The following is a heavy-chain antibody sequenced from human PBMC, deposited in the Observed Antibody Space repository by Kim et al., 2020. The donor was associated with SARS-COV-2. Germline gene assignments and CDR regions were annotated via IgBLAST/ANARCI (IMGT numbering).Heavy chain of an antibody. CDR1: GFSFRSYA. Sequence: GGSLRLSCAASGFSFRSYALYWVRQAPGKGLECVAVISYDGSDKYYTDSVKGRFTISRDNSKNMHYLQMNNLRGDDTAVYYCATTTTYEYFQHWGQGTL. J-gene: IGHJ1*01. CDR2: ISYDGSDK. V-gene: IGHV3-30-3*01. CDR3: ATTTTYEYFQH.